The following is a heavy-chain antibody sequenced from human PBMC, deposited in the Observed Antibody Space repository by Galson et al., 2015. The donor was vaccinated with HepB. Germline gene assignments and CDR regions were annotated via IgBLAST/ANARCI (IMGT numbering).Heavy chain of an antibody. J-gene: IGHJ4*02. CDR3: ARGTPIVGAYFYFDY. CDR1: GYTFTSYG. CDR2: VSAYNGNT. Sequence: SVKVSCKASGYTFTSYGISWVRQAPGQGLEWMGWVSAYNGNTNYAQKLQGRVTMTTDTSTSTAYMELRSLRSDDTAVYYCARGTPIVGAYFYFDYWGQGTLVTVSS. D-gene: IGHD1-26*01. V-gene: IGHV1-18*04.